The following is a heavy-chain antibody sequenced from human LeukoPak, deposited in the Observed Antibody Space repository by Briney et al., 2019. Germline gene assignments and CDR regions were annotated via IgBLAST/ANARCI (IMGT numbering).Heavy chain of an antibody. CDR1: GFTFSSYS. Sequence: AGSLRLSCAASGFTFSSYSMNWVRQAPGKGLEWVSSISSSSSYIYYADSVKGRFTISRDNAKNSLYLQMNSLRAEDTAVYYCATGIAAAGTVYWGQGTLVTVSS. CDR3: ATGIAAAGTVY. D-gene: IGHD6-13*01. V-gene: IGHV3-21*01. J-gene: IGHJ4*02. CDR2: ISSSSSYI.